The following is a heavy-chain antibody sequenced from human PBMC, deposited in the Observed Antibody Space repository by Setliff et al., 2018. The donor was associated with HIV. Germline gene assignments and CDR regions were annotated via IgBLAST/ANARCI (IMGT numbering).Heavy chain of an antibody. CDR1: GYTFTRYW. Sequence: PGESLKISCKASGYTFTRYWIGWVRQMPGKGLEWMGMIYPGDSETRYGPSFEGHVTISADKSNSTASLEWISLKASDTAMYYCATSPLGYCSGGSCYQYFDYWGPGTLVTVSS. CDR3: ATSPLGYCSGGSCYQYFDY. CDR2: IYPGDSET. J-gene: IGHJ4*02. V-gene: IGHV5-51*01. D-gene: IGHD2-15*01.